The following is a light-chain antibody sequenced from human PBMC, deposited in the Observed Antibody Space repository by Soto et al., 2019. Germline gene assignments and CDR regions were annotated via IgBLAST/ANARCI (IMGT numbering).Light chain of an antibody. Sequence: EIVLTQTPATLSLSPGERATLSCRASQSVSSSYLSWYQQKRAAARRLLICGASSTATGNPDRFNGSGSGTDFTLTISTFVPADFGVCYCQQFGSSPKRTSCQGT. CDR2: GAS. V-gene: IGKV3-20*01. CDR3: QQFGSSPKRT. CDR1: QSVSSSY. J-gene: IGKJ1*01.